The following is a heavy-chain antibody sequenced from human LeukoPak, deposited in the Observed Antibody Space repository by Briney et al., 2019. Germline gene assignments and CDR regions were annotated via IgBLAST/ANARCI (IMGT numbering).Heavy chain of an antibody. V-gene: IGHV1-2*02. Sequence: ASVKVSCKASGYTFTGYYMHWVRQAPGQGLEWMGWINPNSGGTNYAQNFQGRVTMTRDTSISTAYMELSRLRSEDTAVYYCARVRFSSGWYIAFDIWGQGTMVTVSS. CDR1: GYTFTGYY. D-gene: IGHD6-19*01. CDR2: INPNSGGT. CDR3: ARVRFSSGWYIAFDI. J-gene: IGHJ3*02.